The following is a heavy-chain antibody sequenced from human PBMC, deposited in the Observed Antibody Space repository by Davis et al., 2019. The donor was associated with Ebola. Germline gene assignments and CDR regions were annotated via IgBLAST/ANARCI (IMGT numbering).Heavy chain of an antibody. Sequence: GGSLRLSCAASGFTFSDHYMDWVRQAPGKGLEWVSVIYSGGSTYYADSVKGRFTISRDNSKNTLYLQMNSLRAEDTAVYYCAREGITMVRGVIIASNWFDPWGQGTLVTVSS. CDR1: GFTFSDHY. J-gene: IGHJ5*02. V-gene: IGHV3-66*01. CDR3: AREGITMVRGVIIASNWFDP. CDR2: IYSGGST. D-gene: IGHD3-10*01.